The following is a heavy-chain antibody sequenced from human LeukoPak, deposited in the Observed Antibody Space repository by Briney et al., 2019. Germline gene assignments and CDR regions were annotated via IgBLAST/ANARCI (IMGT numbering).Heavy chain of an antibody. CDR2: IYNDGSST. D-gene: IGHD2-21*01. CDR3: ARVIRWFDP. J-gene: IGHJ5*02. Sequence: GPSLTLPCTATGFTFSNYWMHRVRQAPGMGLLWVARIYNDGSSTTYANSVKGRFTISRDNAKNTLYLQMNSLGPEDTALYFCARVIRWFDPWEQGTLVTVSS. V-gene: IGHV3-74*01. CDR1: GFTFSNYW.